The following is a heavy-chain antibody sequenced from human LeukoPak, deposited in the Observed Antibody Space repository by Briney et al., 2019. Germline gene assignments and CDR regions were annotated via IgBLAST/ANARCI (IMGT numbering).Heavy chain of an antibody. D-gene: IGHD2-15*01. CDR1: GFASSSYW. CDR3: ARLRGYCSGGSCYSDY. Sequence: GGSLRLSCAASGFASSSYWMHWVRQAPGKGLVWVARINSDGSSAIHADSMKGRFTISRDNAKNTLYLQMNSLRAEDTAVYYCARLRGYCSGGSCYSDYWGQGTLVAVSS. J-gene: IGHJ4*02. V-gene: IGHV3-74*01. CDR2: INSDGSSA.